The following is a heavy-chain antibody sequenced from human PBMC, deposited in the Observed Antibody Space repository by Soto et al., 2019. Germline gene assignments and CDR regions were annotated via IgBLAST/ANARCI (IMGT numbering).Heavy chain of an antibody. CDR2: ISHSGST. V-gene: IGHV4-34*01. J-gene: IGHJ3*02. D-gene: IGHD3-9*01. CDR1: GGSFSGYY. Sequence: ASETLSLTCAVYGGSFSGYYWSWIRQPPGKGLEWIGEISHSGSTNYNPSLKSRVTISVDTSKNQFSLKLSSVTAADTAVYYCARALILTGYYIHDAFDIWGQGTMVTVSS. CDR3: ARALILTGYYIHDAFDI.